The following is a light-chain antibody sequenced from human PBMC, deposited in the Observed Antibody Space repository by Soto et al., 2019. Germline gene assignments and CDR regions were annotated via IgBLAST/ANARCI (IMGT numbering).Light chain of an antibody. J-gene: IGKJ5*01. V-gene: IGKV1-5*01. CDR3: QQYNDHPIT. Sequence: DIQMTQSPSTLSGSVENRLTISWVASQTISSWLAWYQQKPGKAPKLLIFAASSLQSGVPSRFSGSGSGTDFTLTISSLQPEDFATYYCQQYNDHPITFGQGTRLEI. CDR1: QTISSW. CDR2: AAS.